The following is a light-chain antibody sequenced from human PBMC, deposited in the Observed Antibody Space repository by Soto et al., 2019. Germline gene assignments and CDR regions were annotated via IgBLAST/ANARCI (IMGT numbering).Light chain of an antibody. V-gene: IGKV1-5*03. CDR3: QQYNSYSWT. J-gene: IGKJ1*01. Sequence: DIQMTQSPSTLSASVRDRVTITCRASQSISSWLAWYQQKPGKAPNLLIYKASSLESGVPSRFSGSGSGTEFTLTISSLQPDDFATYYCQQYNSYSWTLGQGTKVEIK. CDR1: QSISSW. CDR2: KAS.